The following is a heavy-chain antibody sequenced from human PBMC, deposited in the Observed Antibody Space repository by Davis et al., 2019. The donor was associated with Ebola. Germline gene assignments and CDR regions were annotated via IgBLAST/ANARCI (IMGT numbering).Heavy chain of an antibody. CDR1: GFTFSSYA. D-gene: IGHD4-17*01. J-gene: IGHJ4*02. CDR2: ISYDGSNK. Sequence: GESLKISCAASGFTFSSYAMHWVRQAPGKGLEWVAVISYDGSNKYYADSVKGRFTISRDNSKNTLYLQMNSLRAEDTAVYYCARDPPYGDYDDYWGQGTLVTVSS. CDR3: ARDPPYGDYDDY. V-gene: IGHV3-30-3*01.